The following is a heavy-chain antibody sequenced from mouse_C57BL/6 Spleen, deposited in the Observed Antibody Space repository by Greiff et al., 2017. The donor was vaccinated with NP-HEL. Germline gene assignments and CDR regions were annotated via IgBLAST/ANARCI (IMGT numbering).Heavy chain of an antibody. V-gene: IGHV1-9*01. D-gene: IGHD4-1*01. CDR2: ILPGSGST. Sequence: VQLQQSGAELMKPGASVKLSCKATGYTFTGYWIEWVKQRPGHGLEWIGEILPGSGSTNYNEKFKGKATFTADTSSNTAYMQLSSMTTEDSALYYWARRSLTGTYYFDVWGTGTTVTVSA. CDR3: ARRSLTGTYYFDV. J-gene: IGHJ1*03. CDR1: GYTFTGYW.